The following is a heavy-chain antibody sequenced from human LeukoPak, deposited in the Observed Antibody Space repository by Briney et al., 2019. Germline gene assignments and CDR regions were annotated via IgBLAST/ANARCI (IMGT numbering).Heavy chain of an antibody. D-gene: IGHD6-13*01. CDR3: AREGYSSSWYWFDP. CDR2: ISGSGDST. CDR1: RFTFSSYA. Sequence: GGSLRLSCAASRFTFSSYAMSWVRQAPGKGLEWVSGISGSGDSTYYADSVKGRFTISRDNSKNTLYLQMNSLRAEDTAVYYCAREGYSSSWYWFDPWGQGTLVTVSS. V-gene: IGHV3-23*01. J-gene: IGHJ5*02.